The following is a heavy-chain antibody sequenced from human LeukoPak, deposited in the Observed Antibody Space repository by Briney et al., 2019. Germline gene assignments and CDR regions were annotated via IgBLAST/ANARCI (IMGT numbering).Heavy chain of an antibody. V-gene: IGHV1-18*01. Sequence: EASVKVSCKASGYTFTSYGISWVRQAPGQGLEWMGWISAYNGNTNYAQKLQGRVTMTTDTSTSTAYMELRSLRSDDTAVYYCARDRRIAARPSLWFDPWGQGTLVTVSS. CDR2: ISAYNGNT. CDR1: GYTFTSYG. CDR3: ARDRRIAARPSLWFDP. D-gene: IGHD6-6*01. J-gene: IGHJ5*02.